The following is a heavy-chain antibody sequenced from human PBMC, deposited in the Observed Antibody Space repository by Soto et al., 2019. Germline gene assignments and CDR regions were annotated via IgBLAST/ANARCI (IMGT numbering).Heavy chain of an antibody. Sequence: SPTLSLTCAISGDSVSSNSAAWNWIRQSPSRGLEWLGRTYYRSKWYNDYAVSVKSRITINPDTSKNQFSLQLNSVTPEDTAVYYCARDLCSGGSCFSPVPVYYYYGMDVWGQGTTVTVSS. CDR2: TYYRSKWYN. CDR1: GDSVSSNSAA. V-gene: IGHV6-1*01. D-gene: IGHD2-15*01. CDR3: ARDLCSGGSCFSPVPVYYYYGMDV. J-gene: IGHJ6*02.